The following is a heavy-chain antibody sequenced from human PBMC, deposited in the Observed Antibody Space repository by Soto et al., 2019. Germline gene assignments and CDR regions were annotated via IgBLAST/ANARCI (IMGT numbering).Heavy chain of an antibody. D-gene: IGHD4-17*01. CDR2: IYTSGNT. J-gene: IGHJ5*02. CDR3: ARDGNGDNVRAFDP. CDR1: GVSISNYY. Sequence: PSETLSLTCSVSGVSISNYYWSWVRQPAGKGLEWIGSIYTSGNTNYNPSLKGRVTMSVDMSKNQSSLMLSAVAAADTAVYYCARDGNGDNVRAFDPWGQGTLVTVSS. V-gene: IGHV4-4*07.